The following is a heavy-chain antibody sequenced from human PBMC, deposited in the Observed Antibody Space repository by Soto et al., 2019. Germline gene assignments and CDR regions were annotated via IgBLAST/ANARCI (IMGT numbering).Heavy chain of an antibody. D-gene: IGHD3-22*01. J-gene: IGHJ4*02. V-gene: IGHV4-39*01. CDR2: INHSGST. Sequence: QLQLQESGPGLVKPSETLSLTCRVSDGSMNSDSSYWGWIRQPPGKGLDWIGAINHSGSTYHNLSLKGRVTMSVDASRNQFALKLTSMTAADTAVYYCARLGGYVSVGYYYLWDSWGQGTLVTV. CDR1: DGSMNSDSSY. CDR3: ARLGGYVSVGYYYLWDS.